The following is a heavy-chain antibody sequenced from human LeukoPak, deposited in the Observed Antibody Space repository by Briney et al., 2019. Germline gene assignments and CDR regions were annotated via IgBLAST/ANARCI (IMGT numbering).Heavy chain of an antibody. CDR3: ARVNPWYFDL. D-gene: IGHD1-14*01. CDR1: GGSISSSSYC. Sequence: PSETLSLTCTVSGGSISSSSYCWGWIRQPPGKGLEWIGSIYYSGSTSYNPSLKRRVTISVDTSKNQFSLKLSSGAAADTAVYYCARVNPWYFDLWGRGTLVTVSS. CDR2: IYYSGST. V-gene: IGHV4-39*07. J-gene: IGHJ2*01.